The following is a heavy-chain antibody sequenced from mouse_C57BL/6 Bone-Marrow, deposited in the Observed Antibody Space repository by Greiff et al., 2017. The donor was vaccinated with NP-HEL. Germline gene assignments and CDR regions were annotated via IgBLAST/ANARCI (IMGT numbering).Heavy chain of an antibody. D-gene: IGHD2-3*01. V-gene: IGHV10-3*01. CDR1: GFTFNTYA. J-gene: IGHJ2*01. CDR3: VRDDGSHFDY. CDR2: LRSKSSNYAT. Sequence: EVMLVESGGGLVQPKGSLKLSCAASGFTFNTYAMHWVRQAPGKGLEWVARLRSKSSNYATSYADSVKDRFTISRDDSQSMLYLQMNNLKTEDTAMYYCVRDDGSHFDYWGQGTTLTVSS.